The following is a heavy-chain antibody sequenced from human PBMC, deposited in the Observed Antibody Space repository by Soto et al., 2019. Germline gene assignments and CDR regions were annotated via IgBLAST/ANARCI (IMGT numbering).Heavy chain of an antibody. CDR1: GGSFSSYY. CDR2: VTQSGTI. D-gene: IGHD6-13*01. V-gene: IGHV4-34*01. CDR3: SRSYSGPFDP. J-gene: IGHJ5*02. Sequence: ASEILSLTCAVYGGSFSSYYWNWIRQPPGKGLEWIGEVTQSGTINYNPSLKSRVTMSVDTSKNQFSLRLISVTAADTAVYYCSRSYSGPFDPWGQGTRVTVSS.